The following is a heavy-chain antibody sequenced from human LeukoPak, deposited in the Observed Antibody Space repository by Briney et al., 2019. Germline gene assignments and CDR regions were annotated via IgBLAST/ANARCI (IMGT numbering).Heavy chain of an antibody. CDR2: ISYDGRNK. CDR1: GFTFSDYA. D-gene: IGHD3-10*01. Sequence: GGSLRLSCAASGFTFSDYAMQWVRQARGKGGEWVAVISYDGRNKYYADSVKGRFTISRDNSKNTLYLQMNSLRAEDTAVYYCAREGRSYYDYWGQGTLVTVSS. J-gene: IGHJ4*02. V-gene: IGHV3-30*04. CDR3: AREGRSYYDY.